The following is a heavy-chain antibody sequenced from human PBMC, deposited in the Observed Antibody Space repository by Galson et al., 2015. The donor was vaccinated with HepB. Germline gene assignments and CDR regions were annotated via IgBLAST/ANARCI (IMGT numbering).Heavy chain of an antibody. D-gene: IGHD6-13*01. Sequence: CAISGDSVSSNSAAWNWIRQSPSRGLEWLGRTYYRSKWYNDYAVSVKSRITINPDTSKNQFSLQLNSVTPEDTAVYYCAREPVGYSSSWYVPTKDYYGMDVWGQGTTVTVSS. V-gene: IGHV6-1*01. CDR2: TYYRSKWYN. J-gene: IGHJ6*02. CDR1: GDSVSSNSAA. CDR3: AREPVGYSSSWYVPTKDYYGMDV.